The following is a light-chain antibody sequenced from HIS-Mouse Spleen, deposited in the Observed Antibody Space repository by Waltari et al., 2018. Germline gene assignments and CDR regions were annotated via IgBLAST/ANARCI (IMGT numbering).Light chain of an antibody. CDR3: LRSYSGAWV. Sequence: QAVVTQEPSLTVSPGGTVTLTCGSSTGAVTSGHYPYWFQQKPGQAPRTLIYEPRNKHSWTPARLSGSLLGGKAALTLSGAQPEDEAEYYCLRSYSGAWVFGGGTKLTVL. CDR1: TGAVTSGHY. J-gene: IGLJ3*02. V-gene: IGLV7-46*01. CDR2: EPR.